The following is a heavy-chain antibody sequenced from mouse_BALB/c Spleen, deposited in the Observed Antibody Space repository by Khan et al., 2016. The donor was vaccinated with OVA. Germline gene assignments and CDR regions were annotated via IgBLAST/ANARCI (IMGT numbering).Heavy chain of an antibody. CDR2: INPVSDYT. CDR1: GYTFTSYT. V-gene: IGHV1-4*01. D-gene: IGHD2-14*01. Sequence: VQLQESGAELTRPGASVKMSCKASGYTFTSYTMHWVKQRPGQGLELIGYINPVSDYTNYNQNFKDKATLTADKSSSTAYMQLRSLTSEDSAVYYCAKEGAYYRSDGWFAYWGQGTLVTVST. J-gene: IGHJ3*01. CDR3: AKEGAYYRSDGWFAY.